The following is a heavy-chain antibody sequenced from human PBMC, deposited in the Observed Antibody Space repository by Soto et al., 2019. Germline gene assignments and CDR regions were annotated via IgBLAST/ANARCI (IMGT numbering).Heavy chain of an antibody. CDR1: GFNFDNYG. V-gene: IGHV3-30*18. CDR3: AKDRVGGTFYTPLGF. Sequence: QVQLVESGGGVVQPGGSLRLSCQASGFNFDNYGMHWVRQAPGKGLEWVAVITYDGSNKYYADSVKGRFTISSDNSKNTLSLHLNTLKPEDTAVYHCAKDRVGGTFYTPLGFWGQVNLVAVSA. CDR2: ITYDGSNK. J-gene: IGHJ4*02. D-gene: IGHD1-7*01.